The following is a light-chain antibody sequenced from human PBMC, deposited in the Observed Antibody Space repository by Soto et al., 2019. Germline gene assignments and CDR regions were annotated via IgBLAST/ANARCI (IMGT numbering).Light chain of an antibody. J-gene: IGKJ1*01. Sequence: EIVMTQSPATLAVSQGERATPSCRASQSVSSNLAWYQQKPGQAPRLLIYGASTRATGIPARFSGSGSGTEFTLTISSLQSEDFAVYYCQQYNNWPRGTLGQGTKVDIK. CDR2: GAS. V-gene: IGKV3-15*01. CDR1: QSVSSN. CDR3: QQYNNWPRGT.